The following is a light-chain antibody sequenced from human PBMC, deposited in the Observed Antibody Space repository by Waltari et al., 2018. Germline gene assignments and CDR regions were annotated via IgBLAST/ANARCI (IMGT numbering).Light chain of an antibody. CDR2: QDS. V-gene: IGLV3-27*01. J-gene: IGLJ1*01. CDR1: MLTKKY. CDR3: YSTTDNNLGV. Sequence: SSELTQPSSVSVSPGQTARLTCSGDMLTKKYNRWFQQDPGQAPVLVLYQDSARPSGIPERFSGSSSGTTVTLTISGAQVEDEADYYCYSTTDNNLGVFGPGTRVTVL.